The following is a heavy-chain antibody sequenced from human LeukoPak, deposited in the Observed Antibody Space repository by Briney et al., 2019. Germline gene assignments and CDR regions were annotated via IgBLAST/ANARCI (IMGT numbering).Heavy chain of an antibody. CDR3: AKSSYYDTSGSYREYYFDY. CDR2: ISGGGGNT. Sequence: GGSLRLSCAASKFAFSSYAMSWVRQAPGKGLEWVSAISGGGGNTYYADSVKGRFTISRDNSKNTLYLQTNSLRAEDTAVYYCAKSSYYDTSGSYREYYFDYWGQGALVTVSS. J-gene: IGHJ4*02. CDR1: KFAFSSYA. V-gene: IGHV3-23*01. D-gene: IGHD3-22*01.